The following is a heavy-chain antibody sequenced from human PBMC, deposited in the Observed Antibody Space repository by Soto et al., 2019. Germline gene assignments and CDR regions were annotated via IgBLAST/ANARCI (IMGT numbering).Heavy chain of an antibody. CDR1: GFTFSSNW. J-gene: IGHJ4*02. V-gene: IGHV3-21*01. Sequence: EVQLMESGGGLVQPGGSLRLSCAASGFTFSSNWMHWVRQAPGKGLEWVSSISSTTNYIYYADSMKGRFTVSRDNAKNSVYLEMNSLSAEDTAVYYCARESEDLTSNFDYWGQGTLVTVSS. CDR3: ARESEDLTSNFDY. CDR2: ISSTTNYI.